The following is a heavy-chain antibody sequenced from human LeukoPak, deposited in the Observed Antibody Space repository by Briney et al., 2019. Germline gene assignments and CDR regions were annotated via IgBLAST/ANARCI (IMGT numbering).Heavy chain of an antibody. J-gene: IGHJ4*02. CDR2: IFSGGST. D-gene: IGHD1-26*01. V-gene: IGHV3-53*01. Sequence: GGSLRLSCAASGFIFSNNYMTWVRQAPGKGLEWVSVIFSGGSTYYADSVKGRVTISRDNSKNTLYLQMNNLRGEDTAVYYCARVGPTRSDFDYWGQGTLVTVSS. CDR1: GFIFSNNY. CDR3: ARVGPTRSDFDY.